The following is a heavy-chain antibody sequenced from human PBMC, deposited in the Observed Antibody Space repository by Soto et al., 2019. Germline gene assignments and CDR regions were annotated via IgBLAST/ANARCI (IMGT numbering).Heavy chain of an antibody. CDR2: IYYSGST. J-gene: IGHJ5*02. D-gene: IGHD1-26*01. Sequence: TSETLSLTCTVSGGSISSYYWSWIRQPPGKGLEWIGYIYYSGSTNYNPSLKSRVTISVDTSKNQFSLKLSSVTAADTAVYYCARRSGSPSSNWFDPWGQGTLVTVSS. CDR1: GGSISSYY. CDR3: ARRSGSPSSNWFDP. V-gene: IGHV4-59*08.